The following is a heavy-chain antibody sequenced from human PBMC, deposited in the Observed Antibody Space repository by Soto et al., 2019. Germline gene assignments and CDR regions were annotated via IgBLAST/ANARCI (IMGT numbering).Heavy chain of an antibody. CDR3: AGDPDSHYNDSHASSYP. CDR1: GYTFTNYT. D-gene: IGHD4-4*01. J-gene: IGHJ5*02. V-gene: IGHV1-69*04. Sequence: GASVKVSCKASGYTFTNYTITWVRQAPGQGLEWMGRIIPIIGIINYAQKFQSRVTISADKFTGTAYMELTGLRSDDTAVYYCAGDPDSHYNDSHASSYPWGQGTLVTVSS. CDR2: IIPIIGII.